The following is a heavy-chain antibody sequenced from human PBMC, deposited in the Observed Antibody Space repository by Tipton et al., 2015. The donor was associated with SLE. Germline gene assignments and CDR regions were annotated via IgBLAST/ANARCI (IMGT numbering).Heavy chain of an antibody. V-gene: IGHV3-33*06. J-gene: IGHJ4*02. Sequence: SLRLSCAASGFTFSNYGMLWVRLAPGKGLEWVSLIYYDGNNKSYADSVKGRFTMSRDNSKNTIYLQMNSLRVEDTAVYYCAKEGRSLEWFDGGFDSWGQGTLVTVSS. D-gene: IGHD3-3*01. CDR3: AKEGRSLEWFDGGFDS. CDR2: IYYDGNNK. CDR1: GFTFSNYG.